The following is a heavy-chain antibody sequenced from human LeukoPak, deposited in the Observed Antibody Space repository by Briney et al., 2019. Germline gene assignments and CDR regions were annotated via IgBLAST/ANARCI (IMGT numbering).Heavy chain of an antibody. V-gene: IGHV4-59*01. J-gene: IGHJ6*03. Sequence: SETLSLTCTVSGGSISSYYWSWIRQPPGKGLEWIGYIYYSGSTNYSPSLKSRVTISVDTSKNQFSLKLSSVTAADTAVYYCARVAREGLSGGYYGVYYYYMDVWGKGTTVTVSS. CDR3: ARVAREGLSGGYYGVYYYYMDV. D-gene: IGHD3-22*01. CDR1: GGSISSYY. CDR2: IYYSGST.